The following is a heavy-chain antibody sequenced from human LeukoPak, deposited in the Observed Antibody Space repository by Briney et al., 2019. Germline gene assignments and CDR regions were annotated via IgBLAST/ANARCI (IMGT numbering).Heavy chain of an antibody. CDR2: ISAYNGNT. CDR3: ARLAAAGTRIDY. Sequence: ASVKVSCKASVYTCTSYGISWVRQAPGQGLEWMGWISAYNGNTNYAQKLQGRVTITRNTSISTAYMELSSLRSEDTAVYYCARLAAAGTRIDYWGQGTLVTVSS. V-gene: IGHV1-18*01. D-gene: IGHD6-13*01. J-gene: IGHJ4*02. CDR1: VYTCTSYG.